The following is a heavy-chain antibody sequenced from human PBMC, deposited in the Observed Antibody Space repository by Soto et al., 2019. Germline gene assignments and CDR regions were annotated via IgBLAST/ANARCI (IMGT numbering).Heavy chain of an antibody. CDR2: IDVGSGNT. Sequence: SVKVSCKTSGFTFSTSAVHWVRQARGHRLQWIGWIDVGSGNTNYAQMLQDRVTITRDTSASTAYMELSSLRSEDTAVYYCAREGRCSGGSCSFDYWGQGTLVTVSS. CDR1: GFTFSTSA. D-gene: IGHD2-15*01. J-gene: IGHJ4*02. V-gene: IGHV1-58*01. CDR3: AREGRCSGGSCSFDY.